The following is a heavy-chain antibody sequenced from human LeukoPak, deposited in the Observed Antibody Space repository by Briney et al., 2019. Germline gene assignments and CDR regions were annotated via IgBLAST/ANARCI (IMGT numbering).Heavy chain of an antibody. V-gene: IGHV6-1*01. D-gene: IGHD5-24*01. J-gene: IGHJ4*02. Sequence: SQTLSLTCAISGDSDSSDSAAWNWLRQSPSRGLEWLGRTYYRAKWYNDYAVSGKSRITMNPDTSKNQFSLQLNSVTPDDTAVYYCARVRRVAVTPYYFDYWGQGTLVTVSS. CDR2: TYYRAKWYN. CDR1: GDSDSSDSAA. CDR3: ARVRRVAVTPYYFDY.